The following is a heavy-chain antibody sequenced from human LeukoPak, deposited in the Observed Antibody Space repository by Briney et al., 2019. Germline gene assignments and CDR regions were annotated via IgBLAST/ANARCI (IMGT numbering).Heavy chain of an antibody. CDR3: AAFGPYYYGSGSSKGGEL. Sequence: GGSLKLSCAASGFTFSSYGMHWVRQAPGKGLDWVAVISYDGSDEYYADSVKGRFTISRDNSKNTLYLQMSSLRAEDTAVYYCAAFGPYYYGSGSSKGGELWGQGTLVTVSS. V-gene: IGHV3-30*03. CDR2: ISYDGSDE. J-gene: IGHJ4*02. CDR1: GFTFSSYG. D-gene: IGHD3-10*01.